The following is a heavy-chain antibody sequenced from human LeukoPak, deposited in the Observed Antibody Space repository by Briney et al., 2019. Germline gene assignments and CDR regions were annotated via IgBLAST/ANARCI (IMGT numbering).Heavy chain of an antibody. CDR1: GFTFSSYG. J-gene: IGHJ3*02. D-gene: IGHD6-19*01. CDR2: ISGSGGST. Sequence: PGGTLRLSCAASGFTFSSYGMSWVRQAPGKGLEWVSAISGSGGSTYYADSVKGRFTISRDNSKNTLYLQMNSLRAEDTAVYYCAKDRGNKQWLANAFDIWGQGTMVTVSS. CDR3: AKDRGNKQWLANAFDI. V-gene: IGHV3-23*01.